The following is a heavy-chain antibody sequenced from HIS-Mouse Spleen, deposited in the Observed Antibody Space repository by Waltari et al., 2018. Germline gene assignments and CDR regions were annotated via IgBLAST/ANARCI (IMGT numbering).Heavy chain of an antibody. CDR3: AREIPYSSSWYDWYFDL. J-gene: IGHJ2*01. Sequence: QLQLQESGPGLVKPSETLSLTCTVSGGSISSSSYYWGWIRQPPGKGLEWLGSIYYSGPNSSNPSLKSRVTISVDTSKNQFSLKLSSVTAADTAVYYCAREIPYSSSWYDWYFDLWGRGTLVTVSS. CDR2: IYYSGPN. V-gene: IGHV4-39*07. CDR1: GGSISSSSYY. D-gene: IGHD6-13*01.